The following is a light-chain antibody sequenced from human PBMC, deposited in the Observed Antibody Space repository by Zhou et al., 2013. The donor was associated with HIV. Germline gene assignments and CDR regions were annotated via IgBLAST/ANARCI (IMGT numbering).Light chain of an antibody. V-gene: IGKV1-39*01. J-gene: IGKJ5*01. CDR1: QSISSY. Sequence: DIQMTQSPSSLSASVGDRVTITCRASQSISSYLNWYQQKPGKAPKLLIYDASSVQSGVPSRFTGSGSGTDFTLTINSLQPEDFATYYCQQSYGSLLTFGQGTRLDIK. CDR3: QQSYGSLLT. CDR2: DAS.